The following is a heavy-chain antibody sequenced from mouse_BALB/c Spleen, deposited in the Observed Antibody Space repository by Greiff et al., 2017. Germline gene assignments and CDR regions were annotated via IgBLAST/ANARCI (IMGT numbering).Heavy chain of an antibody. D-gene: IGHD2-4*01. Sequence: EVQRVESGGGLVQPGGSRKLSCAASGFTFSSFGMHWVRQAPEKGLEWVAYISSGSSTIYYADTVKGRFTISRDNPKNTLFLQMTSLRSEDTAMYYCARGVYDYACFAYWGQGTLVTVSA. CDR2: ISSGSSTI. CDR3: ARGVYDYACFAY. J-gene: IGHJ3*01. V-gene: IGHV5-17*02. CDR1: GFTFSSFG.